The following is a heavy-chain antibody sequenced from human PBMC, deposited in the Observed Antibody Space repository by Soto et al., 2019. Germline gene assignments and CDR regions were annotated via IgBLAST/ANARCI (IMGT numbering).Heavy chain of an antibody. CDR1: GGSISSGDYY. Sequence: PSETLSLTCTVSGGSISSGDYYWSWIRQPPGKGLEWIGYIYYSGSTYSNPSLKSRVTISVDTSKTQFSLKQGSVTAADTAVYYCASGVGWRLTIRALDIWGQGTLVTVSS. CDR3: ASGVGWRLTIRALDI. CDR2: IYYSGST. J-gene: IGHJ3*02. V-gene: IGHV4-30-4*08. D-gene: IGHD3-3*01.